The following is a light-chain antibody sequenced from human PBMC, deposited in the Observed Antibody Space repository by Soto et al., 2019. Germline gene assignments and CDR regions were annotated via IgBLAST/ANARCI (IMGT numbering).Light chain of an antibody. CDR1: QSVSIN. J-gene: IGKJ5*01. V-gene: IGKV3-15*01. CDR3: QTYDNWPIT. Sequence: EIVMTQSPTTLSVSPGERATLSCRASQSVSINLAWYQQKPGQAPRLLIYGASTRATGIPARFSGSGSGTEFTLTISGLQSEDFAVYYCQTYDNWPITFGQGTRLGIK. CDR2: GAS.